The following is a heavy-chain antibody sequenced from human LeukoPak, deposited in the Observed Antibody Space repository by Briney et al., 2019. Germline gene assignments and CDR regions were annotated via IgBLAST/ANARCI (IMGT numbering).Heavy chain of an antibody. CDR1: GFTFTSYS. Sequence: PGGSLRLSCAASGFTFTSYSMNWVRQAPGKGLEWIGEINHSGSTNYNPSLKSRVTISVDTSKNQFSLKLSSVTAADTAVYYCARGRLLGYWGQGTLVTVSS. V-gene: IGHV4-34*01. CDR2: INHSGST. CDR3: ARGRLLGY. D-gene: IGHD1-26*01. J-gene: IGHJ4*02.